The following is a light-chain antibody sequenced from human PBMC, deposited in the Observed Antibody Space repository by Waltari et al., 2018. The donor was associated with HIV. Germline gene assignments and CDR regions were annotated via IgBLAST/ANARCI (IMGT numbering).Light chain of an antibody. CDR1: QNIRTS. CDR3: QQANSFPHT. CDR2: EAS. V-gene: IGKV1-12*01. J-gene: IGKJ4*01. Sequence: DIQMASSPSFVPASVEDRVSITCRASQNIRTSLAWYQRGPGEAPSLLIYEASRLQGGVPSRFSGSGSGTSFILNIDKLQAEDFAMYYCQQANSFPHTFGGGT.